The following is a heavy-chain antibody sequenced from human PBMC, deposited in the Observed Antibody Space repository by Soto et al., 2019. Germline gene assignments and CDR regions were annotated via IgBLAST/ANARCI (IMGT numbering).Heavy chain of an antibody. D-gene: IGHD6-6*01. J-gene: IGHJ4*02. CDR2: ISYDGSNK. CDR3: ARDLQVGIAARQYDY. Sequence: PGGSLRLSCAASGFTFSSYAMHWVRQAPGKGLEWVAVISYDGSNKYYADSVKGRFTISRDNSKNTLYLQMNSLRAEDTAVYYCARDLQVGIAARQYDYWGQGTLVTVSS. V-gene: IGHV3-30-3*01. CDR1: GFTFSSYA.